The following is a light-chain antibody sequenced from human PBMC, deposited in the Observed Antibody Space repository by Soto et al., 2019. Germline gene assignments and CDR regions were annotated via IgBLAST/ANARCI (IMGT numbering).Light chain of an antibody. Sequence: AIRMTQSPSSFSASTGDRVTITCRASQGISSHLAWYQVKPGKAPRHLIFPASYLESGVPSKFNGSGSGTDLSLTISSLQSEDFAVYYCQQYFSYPLTFGGGTKVEIK. V-gene: IGKV1-8*01. J-gene: IGKJ4*01. CDR2: PAS. CDR1: QGISSH. CDR3: QQYFSYPLT.